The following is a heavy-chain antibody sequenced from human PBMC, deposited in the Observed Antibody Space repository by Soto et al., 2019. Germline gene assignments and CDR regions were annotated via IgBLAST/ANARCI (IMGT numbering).Heavy chain of an antibody. D-gene: IGHD2-15*01. V-gene: IGHV1-8*01. CDR3: ARASVLYCSGGSCYGLDP. CDR1: GYTFTSYD. Sequence: ASVKVSCKASGYTFTSYDINWVRQATGQGLEWMGWMNPNSGNTGYAQKFQGRVTMTRNTSISTAYMELSSLRSEDTAVYYCARASVLYCSGGSCYGLDPRGQGTLVTVSS. CDR2: MNPNSGNT. J-gene: IGHJ5*02.